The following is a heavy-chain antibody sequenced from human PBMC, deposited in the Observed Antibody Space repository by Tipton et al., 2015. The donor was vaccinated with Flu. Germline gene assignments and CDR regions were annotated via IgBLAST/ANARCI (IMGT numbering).Heavy chain of an antibody. D-gene: IGHD1-1*01. J-gene: IGHJ4*02. V-gene: IGHV1-69*01. CDR2: IIPILGKS. CDR1: GGTFSSYT. Sequence: QLVQSGAEVKKAGSSVKVSCKASGGTFSSYTINWVRQAPGQGLEWMGGIIPILGKSNTAQRFQGRVTITADESTTTAYMELSSLSSEDTAVYYCAKGPHWNFIDYWGQGTRVTVSS. CDR3: AKGPHWNFIDY.